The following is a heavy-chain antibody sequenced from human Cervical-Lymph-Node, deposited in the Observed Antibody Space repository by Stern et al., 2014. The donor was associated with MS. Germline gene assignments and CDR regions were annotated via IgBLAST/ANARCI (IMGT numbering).Heavy chain of an antibody. Sequence: EVQLVASGGGLVKPGGSLRLSCAASGFNFSSYTMTWVRQAPGKGLERVSSISIAATYIYYAYSVKVRFTIARNDTKSSLYLQMNGLRSEDTTVYYCTRDLEYSSSLPFDFWGQGTLVTVSS. D-gene: IGHD6-6*01. CDR3: TRDLEYSSSLPFDF. CDR1: GFNFSSYT. V-gene: IGHV3-21*01. J-gene: IGHJ4*02. CDR2: ISIAATYI.